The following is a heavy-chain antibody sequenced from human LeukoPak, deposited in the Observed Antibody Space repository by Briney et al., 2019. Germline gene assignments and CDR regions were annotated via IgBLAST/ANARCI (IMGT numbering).Heavy chain of an antibody. CDR3: AGLGDTATEDY. D-gene: IGHD5-18*01. Sequence: SVPVSCKACGGTFRNYAISGLGPAPGQGVAWMGGIFPIFGTANYAQMFQGRVTITADESTSTAYMELSSLRSEDTAVYYCAGLGDTATEDYWGQGTLVTVSS. V-gene: IGHV1-69*13. J-gene: IGHJ4*02. CDR1: GGTFRNYA. CDR2: IFPIFGTA.